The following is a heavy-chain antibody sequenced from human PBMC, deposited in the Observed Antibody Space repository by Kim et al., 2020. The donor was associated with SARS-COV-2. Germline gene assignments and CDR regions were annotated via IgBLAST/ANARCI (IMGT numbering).Heavy chain of an antibody. CDR2: IKQDGSEK. Sequence: GGSLRLSCAASGFTFSSYWMSWVRQAPGKGLEWVANIKQDGSEKYYVDSVKGRFTISRDNAKNSLYLQMNSLRAEDTAVYYCARGLRLFGAARTTYFDYWGQGTLVTVSS. CDR1: GFTFSSYW. D-gene: IGHD3-3*01. V-gene: IGHV3-7*01. CDR3: ARGLRLFGAARTTYFDY. J-gene: IGHJ4*02.